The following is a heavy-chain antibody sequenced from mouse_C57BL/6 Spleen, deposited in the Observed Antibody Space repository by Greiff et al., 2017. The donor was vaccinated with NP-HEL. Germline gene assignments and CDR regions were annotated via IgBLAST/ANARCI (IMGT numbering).Heavy chain of an antibody. CDR1: GYTFTDYE. CDR3: TINYGNFDD. J-gene: IGHJ2*01. CDR2: IDPETGGT. Sequence: QVQLQQSGAELVRPGASVTLSCKASGYTFTDYEMHWVKQTPVHGLEWIGAIDPETGGTAYNQKFKGKAILTAAKSSSTAYMELRGLTSEDSAVYYCTINYGNFDDWGQGTTLTVSS. D-gene: IGHD2-1*01. V-gene: IGHV1-15*01.